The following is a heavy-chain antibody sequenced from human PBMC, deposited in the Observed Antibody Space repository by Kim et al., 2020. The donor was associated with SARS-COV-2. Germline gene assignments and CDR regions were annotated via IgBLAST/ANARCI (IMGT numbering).Heavy chain of an antibody. Sequence: PPLKSRVTISVDTSKNQFARKLSAVTAADTAGYYCARDRWGWLQLDNWFDPWGQGTLVTVSS. V-gene: IGHV4-39*06. D-gene: IGHD5-12*01. CDR3: ARDRWGWLQLDNWFDP. J-gene: IGHJ5*02.